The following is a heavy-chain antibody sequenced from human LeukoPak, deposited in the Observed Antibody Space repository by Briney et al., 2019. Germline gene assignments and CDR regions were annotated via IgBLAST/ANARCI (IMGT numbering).Heavy chain of an antibody. Sequence: TLSLTCSVSGGSIRGYYWSWIRQPPGKGLEWIGYAYYDGSTNNNPSLKSRATVSLETSKNQYFLNLRSVTAADTAVYYCARGGGSYWAIYFDYWGQGNLVTVSS. CDR1: GGSIRGYY. V-gene: IGHV4-59*01. J-gene: IGHJ4*02. D-gene: IGHD1-26*01. CDR2: AYYDGST. CDR3: ARGGGSYWAIYFDY.